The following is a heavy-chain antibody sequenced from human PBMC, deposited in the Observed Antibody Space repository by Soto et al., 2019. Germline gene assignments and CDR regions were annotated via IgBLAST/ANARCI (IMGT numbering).Heavy chain of an antibody. D-gene: IGHD6-13*01. CDR3: ARNLRLKQLDY. V-gene: IGHV1-8*01. Sequence: QVQLVQSGAEVKKPGASVKVSCKASGYTFTSYDINWVRQATGQGLEWMGWMNPNSGNTGYAKKFQGRVTMTRKTSRSKAYMGRSSLGSEDTAVYYCARNLRLKQLDYWGQGTLVTVSS. CDR2: MNPNSGNT. CDR1: GYTFTSYD. J-gene: IGHJ4*02.